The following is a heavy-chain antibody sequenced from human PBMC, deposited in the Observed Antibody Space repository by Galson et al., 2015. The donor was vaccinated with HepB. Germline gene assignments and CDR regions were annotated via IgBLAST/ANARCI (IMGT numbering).Heavy chain of an antibody. CDR3: ARDHGIVVITSHFDY. J-gene: IGHJ4*02. D-gene: IGHD3-22*01. CDR1: GFTFSSYA. V-gene: IGHV3-30-3*01. Sequence: SLRLSCAASGFTFSSYAMHWVRQAPGKGLEWVAVISYDGSNKYYADSVKGRFTISRDNSKNTLYLQMNSLRAEDTAVYYCARDHGIVVITSHFDYWGQGTLVTVSS. CDR2: ISYDGSNK.